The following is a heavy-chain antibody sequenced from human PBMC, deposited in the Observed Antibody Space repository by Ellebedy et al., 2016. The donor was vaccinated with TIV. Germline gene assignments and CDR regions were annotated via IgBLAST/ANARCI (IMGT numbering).Heavy chain of an antibody. CDR3: AKDGGGYGGNGNDAFDM. J-gene: IGHJ3*02. CDR2: ISYDGSNK. Sequence: GESLKISXAASGFTFSTYGMHWVRQAPGKGLEWVAVISYDGSNKYYADSVKGRFTTSRDNSKNTLYLHMNSLRAEDTAVYYCAKDGGGYGGNGNDAFDMWGQGTMVTVSS. V-gene: IGHV3-30*18. CDR1: GFTFSTYG. D-gene: IGHD4-23*01.